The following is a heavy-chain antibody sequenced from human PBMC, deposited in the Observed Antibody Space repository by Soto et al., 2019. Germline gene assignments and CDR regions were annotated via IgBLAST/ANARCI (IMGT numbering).Heavy chain of an antibody. CDR1: RYTFTGYY. Sequence: VQLVQSGAEVKKPGASVEVSCKASRYTFTGYYIHWVRQAPGQGLEWLGWINPNSGGTNFAPKYQDRVTMTRDTSISTAYMRLSRLTSDDTAVYYCATGTGYGRDVGGQGTTVAVSS. CDR2: INPNSGGT. D-gene: IGHD4-17*01. V-gene: IGHV1-2*02. J-gene: IGHJ6*02. CDR3: ATGTGYGRDV.